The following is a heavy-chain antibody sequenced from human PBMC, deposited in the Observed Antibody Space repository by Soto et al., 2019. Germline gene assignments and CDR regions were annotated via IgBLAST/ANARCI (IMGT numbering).Heavy chain of an antibody. V-gene: IGHV5-51*01. Sequence: PGESLKISCKGSGYSFTSYWIGWVRQMPGKGLEWMGIIYPGDSDTRYSPSFQGQVTISADKSISTAYLQWSSLKASDTAMYYCARSRERGHYYYYGMDVWGQGTTVTAP. CDR1: GYSFTSYW. CDR2: IYPGDSDT. CDR3: ARSRERGHYYYYGMDV. J-gene: IGHJ6*02.